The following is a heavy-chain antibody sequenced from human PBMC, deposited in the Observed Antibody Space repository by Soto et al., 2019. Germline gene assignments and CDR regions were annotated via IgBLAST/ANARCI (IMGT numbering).Heavy chain of an antibody. CDR2: IYYSGST. J-gene: IGHJ4*02. CDR3: ARDGWRATLGY. D-gene: IGHD7-27*01. Sequence: QEQLQESGPGLVKPSQTLSLTCTVSGGSISRGDYYWSWIRQPPGKGLEWIGYIYYSGSTYYNPSLKSRVTISLDTSKNQFSLKLSSVTAADPAVYYCARDGWRATLGYWGQGTLVTVSS. V-gene: IGHV4-30-4*01. CDR1: GGSISRGDYY.